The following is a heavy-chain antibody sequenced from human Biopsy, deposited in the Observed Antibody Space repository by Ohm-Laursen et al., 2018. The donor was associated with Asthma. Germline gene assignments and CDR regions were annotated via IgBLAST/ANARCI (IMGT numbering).Heavy chain of an antibody. J-gene: IGHJ4*02. CDR1: GITFSTYG. D-gene: IGHD6-19*01. CDR3: AREGVAGTHIED. CDR2: IWYDGRKK. V-gene: IGHV3-33*01. Sequence: SLRLSCSATGITFSTYGMHWVRQAPGKGLEWVSFIWYDGRKKTYADSVKGRFTISRDNSKNTLYLQMNSLRAEDTAVYYCAREGVAGTHIEDWGQGTLVTVSS.